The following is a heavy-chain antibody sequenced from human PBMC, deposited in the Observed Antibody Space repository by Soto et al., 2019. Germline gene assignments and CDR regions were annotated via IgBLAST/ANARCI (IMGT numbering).Heavy chain of an antibody. Sequence: EVQLVESGGGLVQPGGSLRLSCAASEFTVSGNYMSWVRQAPGKGLEWVSIIYTSGLTYYADSVKGRFIISRDNSKNILYLQMNSLRVEDTAVYYCAGQTSKKVFDYWGQGTLVTVSS. CDR2: IYTSGLT. V-gene: IGHV3-66*04. CDR1: EFTVSGNY. CDR3: AGQTSKKVFDY. J-gene: IGHJ4*02.